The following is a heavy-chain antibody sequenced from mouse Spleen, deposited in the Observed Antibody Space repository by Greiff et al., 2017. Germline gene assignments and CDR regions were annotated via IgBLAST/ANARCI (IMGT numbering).Heavy chain of an antibody. J-gene: IGHJ1*01. CDR3: ARGNYGSSYVGYFDV. CDR1: GYTFTSYW. CDR2: IHPNSGST. Sequence: QVQLKQPGAELVKPGASVKLSCKASGYTFTSYWMHWVKQRPGQGLEWIGMIHPNSGSTNYNEKFKSKATLTVDKSSSTAYMQLSSLTSEDSAVYYCARGNYGSSYVGYFDVWGAGTTVTVSS. V-gene: IGHV1-64*01. D-gene: IGHD1-1*01.